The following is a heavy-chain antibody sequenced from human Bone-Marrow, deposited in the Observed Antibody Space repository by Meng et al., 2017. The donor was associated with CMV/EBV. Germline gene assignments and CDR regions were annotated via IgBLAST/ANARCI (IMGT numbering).Heavy chain of an antibody. CDR1: GITGSRSY. V-gene: IGHV3-53*01. CDR2: IYSGGGT. CDR3: TRGSGAYDYFDV. J-gene: IGHJ4*02. Sequence: LSCAVSGITGSRSYMSWVRQAPGKGLEWVSGIYSGGGTYNADSVKGRFTISRDDSKKTLYLQMNSLRAEDTAVYYCTRGSGAYDYFDVWGQGTLVTVSS. D-gene: IGHD3-10*01.